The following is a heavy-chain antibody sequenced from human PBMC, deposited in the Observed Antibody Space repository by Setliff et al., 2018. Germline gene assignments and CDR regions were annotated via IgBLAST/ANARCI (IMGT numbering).Heavy chain of an antibody. CDR3: ARSPLDDAFDI. V-gene: IGHV5-51*01. CDR2: IYPADSDP. CDR1: GYRFTTNW. J-gene: IGHJ3*02. Sequence: GESLKISCKGSGYRFTTNWIAWVRQMPGKGLEWMGIIYPADSDPRYSPSFQGQVTISVDKSISTVYLHWSSLKASDTAMYYCARSPLDDAFDIWGQGTMVTVSS.